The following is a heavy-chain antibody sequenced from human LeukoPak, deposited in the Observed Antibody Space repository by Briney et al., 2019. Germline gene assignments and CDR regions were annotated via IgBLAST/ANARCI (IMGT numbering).Heavy chain of an antibody. V-gene: IGHV1-69*13. Sequence: ASVKVSCKASGGTFSSYAISWVRQAPGQGLEWMGGIIPIFGTANYAQKFQGRVTITADESTSTAYMGLSSLRSEDTAVYYCARRNIAVAGRGYYYGMDVWGQGTTVTVSS. CDR2: IIPIFGTA. CDR3: ARRNIAVAGRGYYYGMDV. D-gene: IGHD6-19*01. CDR1: GGTFSSYA. J-gene: IGHJ6*02.